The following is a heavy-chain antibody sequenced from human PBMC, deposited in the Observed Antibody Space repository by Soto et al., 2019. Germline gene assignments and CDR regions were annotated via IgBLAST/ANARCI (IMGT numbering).Heavy chain of an antibody. CDR2: IYWDDAK. CDR3: AHRVLRTVFGLVTTTAIYFDF. D-gene: IGHD3-3*01. Sequence: QITLNESGPTQVKPRQTLTLTCTFSGFSLTTSGVGLGWIRQSPGKAPEWLALIYWDDAKRYSPSLKSRLTITKDTSKNQVVLTMADLVPADTATYYCAHRVLRTVFGLVTTTAIYFDFWGQGTPVAVSS. J-gene: IGHJ4*02. V-gene: IGHV2-5*02. CDR1: GFSLTTSGVG.